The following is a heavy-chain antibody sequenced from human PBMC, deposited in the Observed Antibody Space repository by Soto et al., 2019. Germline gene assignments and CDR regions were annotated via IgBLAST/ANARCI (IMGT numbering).Heavy chain of an antibody. D-gene: IGHD3-22*01. Sequence: GESRKISCKGSGCRFTSYWIGWVRQMPGKGLEWMGIIYPGDSDTRYSPSFQGQVTISADKSISTAYLQWSSLKASDTAMYYCARRYDSSGYYYRAFGWGPYYFDYWGQGTLVTVSS. CDR2: IYPGDSDT. CDR1: GCRFTSYW. V-gene: IGHV5-51*01. CDR3: ARRYDSSGYYYRAFGWGPYYFDY. J-gene: IGHJ4*02.